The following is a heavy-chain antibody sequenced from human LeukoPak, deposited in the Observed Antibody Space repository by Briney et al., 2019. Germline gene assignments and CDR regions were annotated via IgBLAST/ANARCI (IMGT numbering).Heavy chain of an antibody. CDR1: GFTFSDAW. Sequence: GGSLRLSCAASGFTFSDAWMTWVRQAPGEGLEWVGRIKSRANGGTTDYAAPVKGRFTISRDDSKNTLYLQMNSLKTEDTAVYYCATEPPWDVWGQGTTVTVSS. J-gene: IGHJ6*02. CDR3: ATEPPWDV. CDR2: IKSRANGGTT. V-gene: IGHV3-15*01.